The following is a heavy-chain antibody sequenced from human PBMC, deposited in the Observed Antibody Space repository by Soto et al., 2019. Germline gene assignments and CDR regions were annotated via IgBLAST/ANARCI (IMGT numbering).Heavy chain of an antibody. CDR2: ISSNGDT. CDR1: GFTVSNYF. J-gene: IGHJ4*02. Sequence: EVQLAESGGGLVQPGESLRLSCAASGFTVSNYFMTWVRQAPGKGLVWVSVISSNGDTFYTDSMKCRFTISRDRSQNSLYLQMDSLRAEDTAVYYCARDVLGGAYDFWHGGQGTMITVSS. D-gene: IGHD3-3*01. CDR3: ARDVLGGAYDFWH. V-gene: IGHV3-66*01.